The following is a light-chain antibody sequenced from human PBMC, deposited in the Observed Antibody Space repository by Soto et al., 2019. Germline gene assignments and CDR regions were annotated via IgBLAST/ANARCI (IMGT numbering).Light chain of an antibody. CDR3: QQHSNF. V-gene: IGKV3-11*01. J-gene: IGKJ3*01. CDR1: QRVGRK. CDR2: DAS. Sequence: DIVLTQSPATLSLSPGERATLSCRASQRVGRKLACYQQIPGQAPRLLIYDASNRATGIPARLSGSGSGTDFTLTISSLEPEDFAIYYCQQHSNFFGPGTKVDI.